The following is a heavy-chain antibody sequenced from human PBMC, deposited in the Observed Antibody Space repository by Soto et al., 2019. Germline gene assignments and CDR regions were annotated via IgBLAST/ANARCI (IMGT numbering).Heavy chain of an antibody. Sequence: PSETLSLTCTVSGGSISSGGYSWSWIRQPPGKGLEWIGYIYHSGSTFYNPSLKSRVTISVDRSKNQFSLKLSSVTAADTAVYYCARQDPFNTGWHFDSWGQGTLVTVSS. J-gene: IGHJ4*02. CDR1: GGSISSGGYS. V-gene: IGHV4-30-2*01. CDR3: ARQDPFNTGWHFDS. CDR2: IYHSGST. D-gene: IGHD6-19*01.